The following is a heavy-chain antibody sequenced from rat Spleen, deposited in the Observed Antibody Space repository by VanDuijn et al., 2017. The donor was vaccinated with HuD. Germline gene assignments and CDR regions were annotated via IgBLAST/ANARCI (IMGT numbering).Heavy chain of an antibody. V-gene: IGHV5-25*01. CDR1: GFTFSNCD. CDR2: ISTGGGNT. Sequence: EVQLVESGGDLVQPGRSLKLSCVASGFTFSNCDMAWVRQAPTKGLEWIASISTGGGNTYYRDSVKGRFTISRDNAKSSLYLQMDSLRSEDTATYYCTRGYVMDAWGQGASVTVSS. CDR3: TRGYVMDA. J-gene: IGHJ4*01.